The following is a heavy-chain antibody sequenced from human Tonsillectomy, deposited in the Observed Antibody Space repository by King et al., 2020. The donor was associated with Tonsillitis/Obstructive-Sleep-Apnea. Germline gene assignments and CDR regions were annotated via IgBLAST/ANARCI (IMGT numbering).Heavy chain of an antibody. V-gene: IGHV3-21*01. CDR2: ISSSGDYM. CDR1: AISFTGYT. J-gene: IGHJ4*02. CDR3: ARATFGSDY. D-gene: IGHD1-26*01. Sequence: VQLVESGGGLVKPGGSLKLSCTASAISFTGYTMTWVRQAPGKGLEWVSSISSSGDYMYYADSVRGRFTISRDNAKNSLYLQMDSLTAEDTAVYYCARATFGSDYWGQGTLVTVPS.